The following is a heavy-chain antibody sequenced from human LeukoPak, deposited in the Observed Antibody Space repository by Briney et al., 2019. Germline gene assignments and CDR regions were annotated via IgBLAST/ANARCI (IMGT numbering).Heavy chain of an antibody. CDR2: IYYSGST. V-gene: IGHV4-59*01. D-gene: IGHD2-15*01. CDR1: GGSIGSYY. Sequence: SETLSLTCTVSGGSIGSYYWSWIRQPPGKGLEWIGYIYYSGSTNYSPSLKSRVTISVDTSKNQFSLKLSSVTAADTAVYYCARALGYCSGGSCYLNWFDPWGQGTLVTVSS. CDR3: ARALGYCSGGSCYLNWFDP. J-gene: IGHJ5*02.